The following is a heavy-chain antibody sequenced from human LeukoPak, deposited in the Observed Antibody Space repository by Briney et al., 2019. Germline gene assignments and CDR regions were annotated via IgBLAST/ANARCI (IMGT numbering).Heavy chain of an antibody. V-gene: IGHV4-59*11. D-gene: IGHD5-12*01. CDR1: GGSIGRHY. J-gene: IGHJ6*03. Sequence: SETLSLTCTVCGGSIGRHYWSWIRQPPGKGLEWIGYIYYSGSTNYNPSLKSRVTISVDTSKNQFSLKLSSVTAADTAVYYCARDSRGAYYYYYMDVWGKGTTVTVSS. CDR3: ARDSRGAYYYYYMDV. CDR2: IYYSGST.